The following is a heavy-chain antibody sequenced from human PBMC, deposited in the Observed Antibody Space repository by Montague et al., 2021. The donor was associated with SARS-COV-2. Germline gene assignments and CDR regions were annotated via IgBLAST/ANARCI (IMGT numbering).Heavy chain of an antibody. V-gene: IGHV4-4*02. CDR3: ARLGVVPSPRTFDP. CDR1: GASISSNNW. D-gene: IGHD3-10*01. Sequence: SETLSLTCEVSGASISSNNWWIWVRQSPGKGLEWIGETYHSGSTNYNPSLRSRVTMSVDKSKNQFSLKVNSVSAADTAVYYCARLGVVPSPRTFDPWGQGTLVTVSS. CDR2: TYHSGST. J-gene: IGHJ5*02.